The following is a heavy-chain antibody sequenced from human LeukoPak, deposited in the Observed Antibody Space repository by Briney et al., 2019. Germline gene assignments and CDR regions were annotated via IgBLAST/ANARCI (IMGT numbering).Heavy chain of an antibody. CDR1: GFTFSSYG. Sequence: GGSLRLSCAASGFTFSSYGMHWVRQAPGKGLEWVAFIRYDGSNKYHADSVKGRFTISRDNSKNTLYLQMNSLRAEDTAVYYCAKEKIPLEWRQQPPLDYWGQGTLVTVSS. CDR2: IRYDGSNK. D-gene: IGHD6-13*01. V-gene: IGHV3-30*02. CDR3: AKEKIPLEWRQQPPLDY. J-gene: IGHJ4*02.